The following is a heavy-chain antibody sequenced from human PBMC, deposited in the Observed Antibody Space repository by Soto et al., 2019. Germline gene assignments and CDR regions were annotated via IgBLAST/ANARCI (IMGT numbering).Heavy chain of an antibody. J-gene: IGHJ2*01. Sequence: GKGLEWIGEINHSGSTNYNPSLKSRVTISVDTSKNQFSLKLSSVTAADTAVYYCSFFFQAEDGIRDLSTVSAFLLNRSSDL. CDR3: SFFFQAEDGIRDLSTVSAFLLNRSSDL. D-gene: IGHD2-15*01. CDR2: INHSGST. V-gene: IGHV4-34*01.